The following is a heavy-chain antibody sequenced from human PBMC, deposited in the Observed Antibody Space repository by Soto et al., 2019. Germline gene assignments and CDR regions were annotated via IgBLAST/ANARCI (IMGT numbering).Heavy chain of an antibody. D-gene: IGHD6-6*01. Sequence: QVQLVQSGAEVKKPGASVKVSCKASGYTFTSYYMHWVRQAPGQGLEWMGIINPSGGSTSYAQKFQGRVTMTRDTSTRTVYMELSSLRSEDTAVDYCARDSSSRNWFDPWGQGTLVTVSS. CDR3: ARDSSSRNWFDP. J-gene: IGHJ5*02. CDR2: INPSGGST. V-gene: IGHV1-46*01. CDR1: GYTFTSYY.